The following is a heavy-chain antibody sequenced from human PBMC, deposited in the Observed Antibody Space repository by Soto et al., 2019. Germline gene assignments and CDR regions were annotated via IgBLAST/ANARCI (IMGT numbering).Heavy chain of an antibody. CDR3: VGGYYFGDY. V-gene: IGHV3-30-3*01. D-gene: IGHD3-22*01. Sequence: QVQLVESGGGVVQPGRSLRLSCAASGFTFSSYAMHWVRQAPGKGLEWVAVISYDGSNKYYADSVTGRLTIARDNSKNTLYLQMNSLRAEDTAVYYCVGGYYFGDYWGQGTLVTVSS. CDR1: GFTFSSYA. CDR2: ISYDGSNK. J-gene: IGHJ4*02.